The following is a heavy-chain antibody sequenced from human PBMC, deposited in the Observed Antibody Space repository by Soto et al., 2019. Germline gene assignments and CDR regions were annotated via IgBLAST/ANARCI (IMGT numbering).Heavy chain of an antibody. D-gene: IGHD6-13*01. V-gene: IGHV3-30-3*01. CDR3: ARESRSAAAPRY. CDR1: GFTFSNYA. CDR2: ISYDGSNK. J-gene: IGHJ4*02. Sequence: PGGSLRLSCAASGFTFSNYAMHWVRQAPGKGLEWVAVISYDGSNKYYADSVKGRFTISRDNSKNTLYLQMNSLRPEDTAVYYCARESRSAAAPRYWGQGTLVTVSS.